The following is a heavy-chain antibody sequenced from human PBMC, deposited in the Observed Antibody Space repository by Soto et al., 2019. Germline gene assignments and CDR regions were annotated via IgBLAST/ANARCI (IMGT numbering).Heavy chain of an antibody. D-gene: IGHD6-6*01. J-gene: IGHJ4*02. CDR3: ARTPQSAPPHF. V-gene: IGHV1-2*02. CDR2: INAKTGQT. CDR1: GYTFTDYY. Sequence: ASMKVSCKASGYTFTDYYVHWMRQVPGQGREWMSWINAKTGQTLYAQKFQGRVTLTRDTSINTAYMEVTSLTTGDSAVYYCARTPQSAPPHFCGQGTIVTV.